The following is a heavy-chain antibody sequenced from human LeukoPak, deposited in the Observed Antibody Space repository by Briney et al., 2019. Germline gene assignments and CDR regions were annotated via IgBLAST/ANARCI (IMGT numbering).Heavy chain of an antibody. D-gene: IGHD4-17*01. CDR1: GGSISSGGYY. CDR3: ARNEPDYGDLPPYYYYGMDV. CDR2: IYYSGST. Sequence: PSQTLSLTCTVSGGSISSGGYYWSWLRQHPGKGLEWIGYIYYSGSTYYNPSLKSRVTISVDTSKNQFSLKLSSVTAADTAVYYCARNEPDYGDLPPYYYYGMDVWGQGTTVTVSS. V-gene: IGHV4-31*03. J-gene: IGHJ6*02.